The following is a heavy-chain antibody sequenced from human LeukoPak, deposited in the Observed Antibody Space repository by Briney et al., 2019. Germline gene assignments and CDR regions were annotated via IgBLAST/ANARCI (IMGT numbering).Heavy chain of an antibody. V-gene: IGHV3-23*01. Sequence: PGGSLTLSCAVSASSFWSHDMSWVRQTLEKGLEWVSSIASDGASFYADSVRGRFTISRDKSQNILYLQMNSLRADDTARYYCAKGPNFGSWRAVNYWGQGRLVTVSS. CDR2: IASDGAS. CDR1: ASSFWSHD. CDR3: AKGPNFGSWRAVNY. D-gene: IGHD3-10*01. J-gene: IGHJ4*02.